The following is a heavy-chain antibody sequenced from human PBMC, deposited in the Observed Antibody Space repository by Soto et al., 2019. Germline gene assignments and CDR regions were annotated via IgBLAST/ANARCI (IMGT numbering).Heavy chain of an antibody. Sequence: QVQLVESGGGVVQPGRSLRLSCAASGFTFSSYAMHWVRQAPGKGLEWVAVISYDGSNKYYADSVKGRFTISRDNSKNTLYLQMNSLRAEDTAVYYCARGSGGYPYYGMDVWGQGTTVTVSS. CDR2: ISYDGSNK. V-gene: IGHV3-30-3*01. CDR1: GFTFSSYA. D-gene: IGHD5-18*01. CDR3: ARGSGGYPYYGMDV. J-gene: IGHJ6*02.